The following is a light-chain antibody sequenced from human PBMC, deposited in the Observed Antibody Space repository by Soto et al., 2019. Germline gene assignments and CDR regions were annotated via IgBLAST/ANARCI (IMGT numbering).Light chain of an antibody. Sequence: EIVMTQSPATLSVSPGERATLSCRASQSVSANNLAWYQQKAGQAPRLLIYSASSRATGIPDRFSGSGSGTDFTLTISNVEPEDFAVYYCHQRQSWPRTFGQGTKVDIK. CDR1: QSVSANN. V-gene: IGKV3D-15*01. CDR2: SAS. J-gene: IGKJ1*01. CDR3: HQRQSWPRT.